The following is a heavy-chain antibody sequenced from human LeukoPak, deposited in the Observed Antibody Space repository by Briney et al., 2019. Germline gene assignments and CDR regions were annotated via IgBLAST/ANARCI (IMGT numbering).Heavy chain of an antibody. J-gene: IGHJ4*02. CDR2: IYHSGST. D-gene: IGHD5-18*01. CDR1: GYSISSGYY. CDR3: ARSSRGRGYSYGYAY. Sequence: SETLSLTCTVSGYSISSGYYWGWIRQPPGKGLEWIGSIYHSGSTYYNPSLKSRVTISVDTSKNQFSLKLSSVTAADTAVYYCARSSRGRGYSYGYAYWGQGTLVTVSS. V-gene: IGHV4-38-2*02.